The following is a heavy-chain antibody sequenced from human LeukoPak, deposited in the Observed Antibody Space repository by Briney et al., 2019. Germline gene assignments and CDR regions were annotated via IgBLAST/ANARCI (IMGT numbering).Heavy chain of an antibody. Sequence: GGSLRLSCAASGFTFSNAWKSWVRQAPGKGLEWVGRIKSKTDGGTTDYAAPVKGRFTISRDDSKNTLYLQMNSLKTEDTAVYYCTTGIGCSGGSCYSYWGQGTLVTVSS. D-gene: IGHD2-15*01. J-gene: IGHJ4*02. CDR3: TTGIGCSGGSCYSY. CDR1: GFTFSNAW. CDR2: IKSKTDGGTT. V-gene: IGHV3-15*01.